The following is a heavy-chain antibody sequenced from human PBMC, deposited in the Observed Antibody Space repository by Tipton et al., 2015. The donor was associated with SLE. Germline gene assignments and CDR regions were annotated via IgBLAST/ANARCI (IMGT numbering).Heavy chain of an antibody. Sequence: LRLSCTVSSGSIRSYDWDWIRQPAGKGLEWIGRIYTSGRTNYNPSLKSRVTVSLDTSKNQFSLKLSSVTAADTAVYYCASGPEGPFDIWGQGTMVTVSS. CDR2: IYTSGRT. CDR3: ASGPEGPFDI. CDR1: SGSIRSYD. D-gene: IGHD1-14*01. J-gene: IGHJ3*02. V-gene: IGHV4-4*07.